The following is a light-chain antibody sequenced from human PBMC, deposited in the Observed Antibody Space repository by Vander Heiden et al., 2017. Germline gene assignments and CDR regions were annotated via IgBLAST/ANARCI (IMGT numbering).Light chain of an antibody. Sequence: TPGEPASIPWKTTHSLRKSNQYDYMYGYQQKPGQYAPRLIYLGANRGAGVTERFSGSGAGTEVTLNISSVEHEDVVAYYCMQAQNTPPLTFGQGTKVEIK. CDR3: MQAQNTPPLT. CDR1: HSLRKSNQYDY. CDR2: LGA. J-gene: IGKJ1*01. V-gene: IGKV2-28*01.